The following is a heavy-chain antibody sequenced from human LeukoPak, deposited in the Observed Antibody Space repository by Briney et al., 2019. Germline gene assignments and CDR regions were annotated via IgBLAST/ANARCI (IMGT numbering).Heavy chain of an antibody. CDR3: ARVNILTGYYKWAQYYYYYMDV. V-gene: IGHV1-8*02. CDR2: MNPNSGNT. Sequence: ASVKVSCKASGYTFTSFGISWVRQATGQGLEWMGWMNPNSGNTGYAQKFQGRVTMTRNTSISTAYMELSSLRSEDTAVYYCARVNILTGYYKWAQYYYYYMDVWGKGTTVTISS. J-gene: IGHJ6*03. CDR1: GYTFTSFG. D-gene: IGHD3-9*01.